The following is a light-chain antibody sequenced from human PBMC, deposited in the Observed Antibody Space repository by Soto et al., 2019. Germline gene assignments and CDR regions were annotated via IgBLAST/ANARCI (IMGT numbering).Light chain of an antibody. J-gene: IGLJ2*01. CDR3: SSYASSSPHVV. V-gene: IGLV2-14*03. CDR1: SSDVGAYNY. Sequence: QPVLTQPASVSGSPGQSITISCTGTSSDVGAYNYVSWYQQHPGKAPKLMIYDVSYRPSGDSDRFSGSKSGNTASLTISGLLAEDEADYYCSSYASSSPHVVFGGGTKLTVL. CDR2: DVS.